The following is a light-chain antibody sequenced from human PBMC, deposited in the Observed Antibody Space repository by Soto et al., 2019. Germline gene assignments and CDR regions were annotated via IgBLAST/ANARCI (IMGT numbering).Light chain of an antibody. Sequence: QMTQSPSSVSASVGDRVTITCRASQGIAPYLAWFQQKPGKVPKLLIYAASTLQSGVPSRFSGSGSGTDFTLIISSLQPEDVATYYCQKDNSAPLTFGGGTKVDIK. J-gene: IGKJ4*01. CDR2: AAS. CDR1: QGIAPY. V-gene: IGKV1-27*01. CDR3: QKDNSAPLT.